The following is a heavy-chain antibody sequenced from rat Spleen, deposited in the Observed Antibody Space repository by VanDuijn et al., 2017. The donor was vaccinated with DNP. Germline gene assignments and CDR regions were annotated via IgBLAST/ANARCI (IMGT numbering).Heavy chain of an antibody. J-gene: IGHJ4*01. Sequence: EVKLVESGGGLVQPGRSLKVSCAASGFNFNDYWMGWVRQAPTKGLEWVAYISYDGGSTNYGDSVKGRFTISRDNAKSTLYLQMDSLRSEDMATYYCARWNSGYYAMDAWGQGTSVTVST. V-gene: IGHV5-22*01. CDR3: ARWNSGYYAMDA. CDR2: ISYDGGST. D-gene: IGHD4-3*01. CDR1: GFNFNDYW.